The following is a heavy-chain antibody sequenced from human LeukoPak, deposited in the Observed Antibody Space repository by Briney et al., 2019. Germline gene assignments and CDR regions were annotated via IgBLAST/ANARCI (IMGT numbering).Heavy chain of an antibody. CDR1: GGTFSSYA. Sequence: SVKVSCKASGGTFSSYAMSWVRQAPGQGLEWMGGIIPIFGTANYAQKFQGRVTITADESTSTAYMELSSLRSEDTAVYYCARSVRTAMDYFDYWGQGTLVTVSS. V-gene: IGHV1-69*13. D-gene: IGHD5-18*01. CDR3: ARSVRTAMDYFDY. J-gene: IGHJ4*02. CDR2: IIPIFGTA.